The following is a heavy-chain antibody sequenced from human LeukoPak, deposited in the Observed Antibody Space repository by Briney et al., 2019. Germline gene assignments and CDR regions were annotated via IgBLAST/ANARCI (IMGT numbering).Heavy chain of an antibody. V-gene: IGHV1-46*01. D-gene: IGHD3-9*01. Sequence: ASVKVSCKASGYTFTSHYMHWVRQAPGQGLEWMGIINPSGGSTSYAQKFQGRVTMTRDTSTSTVYMELSSLRSEDSAVYYCARDAHYDILTGWFDYWGQGTLVTVSS. CDR2: INPSGGST. J-gene: IGHJ4*02. CDR1: GYTFTSHY. CDR3: ARDAHYDILTGWFDY.